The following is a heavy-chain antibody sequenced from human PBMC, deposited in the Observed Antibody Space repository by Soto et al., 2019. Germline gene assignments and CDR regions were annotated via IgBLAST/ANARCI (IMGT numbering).Heavy chain of an antibody. Sequence: QVQLVQSGAEVKKPGASVKVSCKASGYTFTSYGISWVRQAPGQGLEWVGWISAYNGNTNYAQKLQGIVTMTTDTSTSTVYMELRSLRSDDTAVYYCAGDTRVFCTKGVCLGTFRYWGQGTLVTVSS. D-gene: IGHD2-8*01. CDR1: GYTFTSYG. V-gene: IGHV1-18*01. CDR3: AGDTRVFCTKGVCLGTFRY. J-gene: IGHJ4*02. CDR2: ISAYNGNT.